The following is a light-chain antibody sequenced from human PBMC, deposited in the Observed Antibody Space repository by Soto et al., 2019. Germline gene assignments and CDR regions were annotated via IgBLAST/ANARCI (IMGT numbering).Light chain of an antibody. CDR1: SSDGGSYNL. V-gene: IGLV2-23*01. J-gene: IGLJ2*01. Sequence: QLVLTQPASVSGSPGQSITISCTGTSSDGGSYNLVSWYQQHPGKAPKLMIYEGSKRPSGVSNRFSGSKSGNTASLTISGLQAEDEADYYCCSYAGSSTLVFGGGTKLTVL. CDR2: EGS. CDR3: CSYAGSSTLV.